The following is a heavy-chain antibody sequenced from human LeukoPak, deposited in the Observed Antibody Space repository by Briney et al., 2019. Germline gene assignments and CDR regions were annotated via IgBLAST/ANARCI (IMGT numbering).Heavy chain of an antibody. CDR3: ARVLNRNFIAAAVGWFDP. V-gene: IGHV4-59*01. CDR2: IYYSGST. J-gene: IGHJ5*02. D-gene: IGHD6-13*01. Sequence: SETLSLTCPVSGGSISSYYWNWIRQPPGKGLEWIGYIYYSGSTNYNPSLKSRVTISVDTSKNQFSLKLSSVTAADTAVYYCARVLNRNFIAAAVGWFDPWGQGTLVTVSS. CDR1: GGSISSYY.